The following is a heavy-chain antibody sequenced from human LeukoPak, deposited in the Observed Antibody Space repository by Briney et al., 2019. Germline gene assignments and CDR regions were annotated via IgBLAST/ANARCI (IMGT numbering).Heavy chain of an antibody. CDR3: ARGNWSRFDF. CDR1: GGSISSSSYN. J-gene: IGHJ4*02. CDR2: IYYRGTT. D-gene: IGHD1-1*01. V-gene: IGHV4-39*07. Sequence: ETESLTCTVSGGSISSSSYNWARIRQPPGKGLEWIGSIYYRGTTYYNPSLKSRVTISVDTSKNQFSLKLSSVTAADTAVYYCARGNWSRFDFWGQGTLVPVSS.